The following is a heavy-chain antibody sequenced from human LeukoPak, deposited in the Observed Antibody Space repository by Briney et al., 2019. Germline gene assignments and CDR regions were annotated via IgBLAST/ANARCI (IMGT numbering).Heavy chain of an antibody. J-gene: IGHJ6*03. CDR2: ISSSSSYI. V-gene: IGHV3-21*01. Sequence: GGSLRLSCAASGFTFSSYSMNWVRQAPGKGLEWVSSISSSSSYIYYADSVKGRFTISRDNAKNSLYLQMNSLRAEDMAVYYCARAWGGSTHYYYYYYMDVWGKGTTVTVSS. D-gene: IGHD3-3*01. CDR3: ARAWGGSTHYYYYYYMDV. CDR1: GFTFSSYS.